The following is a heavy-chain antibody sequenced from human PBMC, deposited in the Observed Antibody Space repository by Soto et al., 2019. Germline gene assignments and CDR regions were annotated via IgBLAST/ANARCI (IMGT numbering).Heavy chain of an antibody. V-gene: IGHV4-39*01. D-gene: IGHD4-17*01. CDR1: GGSIIRSHNF. Sequence: QLQLQESGPGLVKPSETLSLTCTVTGGSIIRSHNFWGWIRQPPGKGLELIGSIFYSGTTYNNPSLNSRVTLSVDTSKNQFSLKLNSLIAADTAVYYCARYYGDYKNYFDYWGQGTLVTVSS. CDR3: ARYYGDYKNYFDY. CDR2: IFYSGTT. J-gene: IGHJ4*02.